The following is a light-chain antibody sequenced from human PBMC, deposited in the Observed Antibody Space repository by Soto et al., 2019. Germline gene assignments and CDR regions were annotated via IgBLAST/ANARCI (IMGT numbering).Light chain of an antibody. Sequence: VLTQSPATLSLSPGEGATLSCRASQRVASDLAWYLQKPGQPPRLLIYDASIRATGIPDRISGSGSERDFTLTISRLEPEDAAVYYCQKYLNSPPTFGQGTKLEIK. CDR2: DAS. V-gene: IGKV3-11*02. J-gene: IGKJ1*01. CDR1: QRVASD. CDR3: QKYLNSPPT.